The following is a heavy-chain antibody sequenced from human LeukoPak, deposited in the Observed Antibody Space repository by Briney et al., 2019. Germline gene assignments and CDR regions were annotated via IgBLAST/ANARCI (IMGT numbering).Heavy chain of an antibody. CDR3: ARHVPTMVRGVIITTQLLNWFDP. Sequence: SETLSLTCTVSGGSISSGDYYWSWIRQPPGKGLEWIGYFYYSGSTYYNPSLKSRVTISVDTSKNQFSLKLSSVTAADTAVYYCARHVPTMVRGVIITTQLLNWFDPWGQGTLVTVSS. CDR1: GGSISSGDYY. D-gene: IGHD3-10*01. J-gene: IGHJ5*02. CDR2: FYYSGST. V-gene: IGHV4-30-4*01.